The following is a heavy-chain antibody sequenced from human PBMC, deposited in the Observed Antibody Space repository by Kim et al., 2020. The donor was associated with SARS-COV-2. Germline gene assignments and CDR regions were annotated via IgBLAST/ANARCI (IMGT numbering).Heavy chain of an antibody. J-gene: IGHJ4*01. CDR1: GFTFSSYA. V-gene: IGHV3-30*04. CDR3: ARGSKPGDTMIVVADFD. CDR2: ISYDGSNK. Sequence: GGSLRLSCAASGFTFSSYAMHWVRQAPGKGLEWVAVISYDGSNKYYADSVKGRFTISRDNSKNTLYLQMNSLRAEDTAVYYCARGSKPGDTMIVVADFD. D-gene: IGHD3-22*01.